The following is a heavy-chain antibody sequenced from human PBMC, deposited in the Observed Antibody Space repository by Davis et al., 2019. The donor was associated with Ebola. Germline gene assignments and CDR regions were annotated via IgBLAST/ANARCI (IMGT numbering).Heavy chain of an antibody. V-gene: IGHV1-18*04. J-gene: IGHJ4*02. Sequence: ASVKVSCKASGYPFSSFGISWVRQAPGQGLEWMGWISAYNGDTNYAQKFQDRVTLSMDTSTSTGYMEVRSLTSDDTAVYYCARDGGTGAFDNWGQGSLVTVSS. CDR3: ARDGGTGAFDN. CDR1: GYPFSSFG. CDR2: ISAYNGDT. D-gene: IGHD7-27*01.